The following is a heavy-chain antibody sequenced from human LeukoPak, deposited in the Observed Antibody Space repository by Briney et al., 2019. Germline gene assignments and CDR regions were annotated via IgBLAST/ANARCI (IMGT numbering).Heavy chain of an antibody. CDR2: ISGSGGST. V-gene: IGHV3-23*01. CDR3: AKERSYGDYVPWFDP. D-gene: IGHD4-17*01. J-gene: IGHJ5*02. CDR1: GFTFSSYS. Sequence: PGGCLRLSCAASGFTFSSYSMNWVRQAPGKGLEWVSAISGSGGSTYYADSVKGRFTISRDNSKNTLYLQMNSLRAEDTAVYYCAKERSYGDYVPWFDPWGQGTLVTVSS.